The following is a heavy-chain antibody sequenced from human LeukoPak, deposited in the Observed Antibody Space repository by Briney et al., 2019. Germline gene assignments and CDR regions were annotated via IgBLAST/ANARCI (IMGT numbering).Heavy chain of an antibody. V-gene: IGHV5-51*01. CDR2: IYPDDSVT. Sequence: GESLKISSKGSGYSFTNYWIAWVRQMPGRGLEWMGIIYPDDSVTRYSPSSQGQVTISADRSISTAYLQWSSLRASDTAMYFCARLSTFPDFWGQGTLVTVSS. CDR1: GYSFTNYW. CDR3: ARLSTFPDF. J-gene: IGHJ4*02. D-gene: IGHD2/OR15-2a*01.